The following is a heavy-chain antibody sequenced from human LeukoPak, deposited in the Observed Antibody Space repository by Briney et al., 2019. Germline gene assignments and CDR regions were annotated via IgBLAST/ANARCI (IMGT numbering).Heavy chain of an antibody. J-gene: IGHJ4*02. CDR3: ARDAEVGDLDY. CDR2: IWYDGSNK. CDR1: GFTFSSYG. Sequence: SGGSLRLSCAASGFTFSSYGMHWVRQAPGKGLEWVAVIWYDGSNKYYADSVKGRFTISRDNSKNTLYLQMNSLRAEDTAVYYCARDAEVGDLDYWGQGTLVTVSS. V-gene: IGHV3-33*08. D-gene: IGHD5-24*01.